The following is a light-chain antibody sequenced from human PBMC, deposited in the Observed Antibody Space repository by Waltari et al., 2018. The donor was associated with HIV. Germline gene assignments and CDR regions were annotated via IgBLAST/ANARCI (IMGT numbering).Light chain of an antibody. Sequence: QSVLTQPPPVSGAPGQRVTISCTGSRSIIGAGYDVHSYQHLPGTAPKLLIYANNNRASGVPDRFSGSKSGTSASLAITGLQADDEADYYCQSYVNSLSGSDVIFGGGTKLTVL. CDR3: QSYVNSLSGSDVI. CDR1: RSIIGAGYD. CDR2: ANN. J-gene: IGLJ2*01. V-gene: IGLV1-40*01.